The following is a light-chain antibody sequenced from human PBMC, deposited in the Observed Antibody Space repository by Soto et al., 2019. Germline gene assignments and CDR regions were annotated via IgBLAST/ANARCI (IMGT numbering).Light chain of an antibody. CDR1: SSDVGGYNF. Sequence: QSALTQPASVSGSPGQSVTVSGALTSSDVGGYNFVSWYQHHPGKAPKLMIYEASKRPSGVSNRFSGSKSGNTASLTISGLQAEDEADYYCCSYARVNKYVFGTGTKVTVL. J-gene: IGLJ1*01. V-gene: IGLV2-23*01. CDR2: EAS. CDR3: CSYARVNKYV.